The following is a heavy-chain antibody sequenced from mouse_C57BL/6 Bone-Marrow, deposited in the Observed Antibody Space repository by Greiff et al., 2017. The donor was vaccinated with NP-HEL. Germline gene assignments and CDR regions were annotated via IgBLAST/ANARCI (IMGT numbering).Heavy chain of an antibody. CDR3: ARRRTGTLYYAMDY. Sequence: DVMLVESGGGLVKPGGSLKLSCAASGFTFSDYGMHWVRQAPEKGLEWVAYISSGSSTIYYADTVKGRFTISRDNAKNTLFLQMTSLRSEDTAMYYCARRRTGTLYYAMDYWGQGTSVTVSS. D-gene: IGHD4-1*01. J-gene: IGHJ4*01. V-gene: IGHV5-17*01. CDR2: ISSGSSTI. CDR1: GFTFSDYG.